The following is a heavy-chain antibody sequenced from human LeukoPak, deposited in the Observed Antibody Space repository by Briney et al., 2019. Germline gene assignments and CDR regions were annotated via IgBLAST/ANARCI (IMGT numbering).Heavy chain of an antibody. CDR3: ARGGWDTAMDRRRYFDL. Sequence: SETLSLTCTVSGGSISSGSYYWSWIRQPPGKGLEWIGEINHSGSTNYNPSLKSRVTISVDTSKKQFSLKLSSVTAADTAVYYCARGGWDTAMDRRRYFDLWGRGTLVTVSS. CDR1: GGSISSGSYY. D-gene: IGHD5-18*01. J-gene: IGHJ2*01. CDR2: INHSGST. V-gene: IGHV4-39*07.